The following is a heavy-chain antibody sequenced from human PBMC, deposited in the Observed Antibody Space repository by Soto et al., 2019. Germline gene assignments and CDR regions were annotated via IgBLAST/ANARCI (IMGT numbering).Heavy chain of an antibody. J-gene: IGHJ5*02. V-gene: IGHV1-18*01. Sequence: GPSVKVSCKTSGDTFTNFGLSWVRQAPGQGLEWMGWIATYNSNKNYAQKFQGRLTLTTDTSTSTGYMELKSLEYDDTAVYYCARVLRGVVNWFDPWGQGTLVTVSS. CDR1: GDTFTNFG. CDR2: IATYNSNK. CDR3: ARVLRGVVNWFDP. D-gene: IGHD3-10*01.